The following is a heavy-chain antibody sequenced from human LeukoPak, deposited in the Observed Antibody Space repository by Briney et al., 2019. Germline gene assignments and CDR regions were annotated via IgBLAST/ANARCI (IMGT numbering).Heavy chain of an antibody. D-gene: IGHD3-3*01. J-gene: IGHJ5*02. Sequence: ASVKVSCKASGYSLTDYYIHWVRQAPGQGLEWMGWISAYNGNTNYAQKLQGRVTMTTDTSTSTAYMELRSLRSDDTAVYYCARAQNYDFWSGYYKNWFDPWGQGTLVTVSS. CDR3: ARAQNYDFWSGYYKNWFDP. CDR1: GYSLTDYY. V-gene: IGHV1-18*01. CDR2: ISAYNGNT.